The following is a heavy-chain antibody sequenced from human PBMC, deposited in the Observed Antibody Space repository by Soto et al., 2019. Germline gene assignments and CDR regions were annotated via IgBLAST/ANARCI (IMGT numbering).Heavy chain of an antibody. CDR1: GGSITSSRFY. J-gene: IGHJ4*02. V-gene: IGHV4-39*01. Sequence: SETLSLTCTVSGGSITSSRFYLGWIRQPPGKGLEWIGIIYYSGSTYYNPSLKSRVTISVDTSKSQFSLNLNSVTAADTAVYYCARGYDILTGPLDYWGPGTLVTVSS. CDR3: ARGYDILTGPLDY. D-gene: IGHD3-9*01. CDR2: IYYSGST.